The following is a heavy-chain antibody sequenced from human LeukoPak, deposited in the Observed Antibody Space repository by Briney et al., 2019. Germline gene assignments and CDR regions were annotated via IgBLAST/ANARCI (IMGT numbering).Heavy chain of an antibody. CDR1: GFTFSNYG. D-gene: IGHD3-22*01. V-gene: IGHV3-7*01. J-gene: IGHJ4*02. Sequence: SGGSLRLSCAASGFTFSNYGLSWVRQAPGKGLEWVANINEDGSEKYYVDSVKGRFTISRDNGKNALYLQMKSLRAEDTAVYYCARNEDYSDSTGYYSTFYLDSWGQGTLVTVSS. CDR3: ARNEDYSDSTGYYSTFYLDS. CDR2: INEDGSEK.